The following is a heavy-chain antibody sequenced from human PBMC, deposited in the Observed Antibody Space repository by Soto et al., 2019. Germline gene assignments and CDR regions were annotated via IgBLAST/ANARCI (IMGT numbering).Heavy chain of an antibody. CDR1: GFTFTSSA. V-gene: IGHV1-58*01. CDR2: IVVGSGNT. CDR3: AAAYCSSTSCYAPNYYYYGMDV. Sequence: ASVKVSCKASGFTFTSSAVQWVRQARGQRLEWIGWIVVGSGNTNYAQKFQERVTITRDMSTSTAYMELSSLRSEDTAVYYCAAAYCSSTSCYAPNYYYYGMDVWGQGTTVTVSS. D-gene: IGHD2-2*01. J-gene: IGHJ6*02.